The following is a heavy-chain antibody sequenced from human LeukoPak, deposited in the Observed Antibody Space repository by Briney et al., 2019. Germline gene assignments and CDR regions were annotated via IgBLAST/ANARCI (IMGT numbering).Heavy chain of an antibody. CDR3: ARDDWGGCSSTSCYQWFDP. CDR1: GGSFSDYY. D-gene: IGHD2-2*01. V-gene: IGHV4-34*01. CDR2: INHSGST. Sequence: TSETLSLTCAVYGGSFSDYYWTWIRQSPGKGLEWIGEINHSGSTNYNPSLKSRVTISVDTSKKQFSLKLNSVTAADTAVYYCARDDWGGCSSTSCYQWFDPWGQGTLVTVSS. J-gene: IGHJ5*02.